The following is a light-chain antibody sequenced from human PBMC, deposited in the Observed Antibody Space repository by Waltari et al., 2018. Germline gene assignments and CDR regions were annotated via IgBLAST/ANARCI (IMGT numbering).Light chain of an antibody. J-gene: IGKJ1*01. CDR3: QNHERLPAT. CDR1: QSISRY. CDR2: EAS. Sequence: IVLTQSPGTLSLSPGERATLSCRASQSISRYLVWYQQQPGQPPRLLIYEASRRATGIPDRFSGSGSGTDFSLTISRLEPEDFGVYYCQNHERLPATFGQGTRVEI. V-gene: IGKV3-20*01.